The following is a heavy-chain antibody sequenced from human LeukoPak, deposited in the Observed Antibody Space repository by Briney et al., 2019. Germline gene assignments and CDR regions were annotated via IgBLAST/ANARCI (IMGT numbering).Heavy chain of an antibody. Sequence: KPSETLSLTCTVSGGSISSYYWSWIRQPAGKGLEWIGRIYTSGSTNYNPSLKSRVTMSVDTSKNQFSLKLSSVTAADTAVYYCARVGWLRSPDAFDIWGQGTMVTVSS. CDR3: ARVGWLRSPDAFDI. CDR1: GGSISSYY. V-gene: IGHV4-4*07. J-gene: IGHJ3*02. CDR2: IYTSGST. D-gene: IGHD5-12*01.